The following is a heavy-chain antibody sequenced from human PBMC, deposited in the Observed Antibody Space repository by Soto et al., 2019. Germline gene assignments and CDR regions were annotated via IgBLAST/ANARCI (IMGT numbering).Heavy chain of an antibody. J-gene: IGHJ5*02. V-gene: IGHV1-18*01. Sequence: QVQLVQSGAEVKKPGASVKVSCKASGYTFTSYGISWVRQAPGQGLEWMGWISAYNVNTNYAQKLQGRVTMTTDISTSTDYMELRSLRSDDTAVYYCARQLGSMVRGIIINWFDPWGQGTLVTVSS. CDR3: ARQLGSMVRGIIINWFDP. CDR1: GYTFTSYG. CDR2: ISAYNVNT. D-gene: IGHD3-10*01.